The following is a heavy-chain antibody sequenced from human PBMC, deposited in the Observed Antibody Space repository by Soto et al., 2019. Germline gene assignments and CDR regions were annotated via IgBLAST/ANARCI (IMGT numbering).Heavy chain of an antibody. CDR3: ASGRGRYCGGDCYDYYYGMDV. CDR1: GFTFSSYA. D-gene: IGHD2-21*02. V-gene: IGHV3-30-3*01. Sequence: QVQLVESGGGVVQPGRSLRLSCAASGFTFSSYAMNWVRQAPGKGLEWVAIISYDGSNKYYADSVKGRFTISRDNSKNTLYLQMNSLRAEDTAVYYCASGRGRYCGGDCYDYYYGMDVWGQGTTVTVSS. CDR2: ISYDGSNK. J-gene: IGHJ6*02.